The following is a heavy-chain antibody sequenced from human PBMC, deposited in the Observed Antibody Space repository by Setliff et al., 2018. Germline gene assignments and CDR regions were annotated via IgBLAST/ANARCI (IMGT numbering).Heavy chain of an antibody. CDR3: ARVGVTSTKEYYFDF. CDR2: MNPNSGNT. Sequence: ASVKVSCKASGYTFTSYDINWVRQATGQGLEWMGWMNPNSGNTGYAQKFQGRVTMTRNTSISTAYMELTSLRSDDTAVFYCARVGVTSTKEYYFDFWGQGTLVTVSS. CDR1: GYTFTSYD. D-gene: IGHD1-26*01. V-gene: IGHV1-8*02. J-gene: IGHJ4*02.